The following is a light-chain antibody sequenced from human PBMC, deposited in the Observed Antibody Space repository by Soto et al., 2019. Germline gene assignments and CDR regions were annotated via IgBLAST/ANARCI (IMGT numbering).Light chain of an antibody. V-gene: IGKV3-15*01. CDR3: QQYNDWPWT. CDR2: DAS. Sequence: EIVMTQSPATLSVSPGERATLSCRASQSISNDLAWYQQKPGQTPSLLIYDASTRATGIPARFSGSGSGTEFTVTNSSLQSEDFAVYYCQQYNDWPWTFGQGTKVEIK. J-gene: IGKJ1*01. CDR1: QSISND.